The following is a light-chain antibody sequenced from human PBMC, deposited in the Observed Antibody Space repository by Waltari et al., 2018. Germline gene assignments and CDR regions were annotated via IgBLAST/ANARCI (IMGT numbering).Light chain of an antibody. CDR2: GAS. CDR1: QSVSRN. Sequence: EIVMTQSPATLSVSPGERATLSCRASQSVSRNLAWYQQHPGRAPRLLIYGASTRATGITARFSGSGSGTEFTLTMSSLQSEDFAVYYCQQDNDWPRYTFGQGTKLEIK. V-gene: IGKV3-15*01. CDR3: QQDNDWPRYT. J-gene: IGKJ2*01.